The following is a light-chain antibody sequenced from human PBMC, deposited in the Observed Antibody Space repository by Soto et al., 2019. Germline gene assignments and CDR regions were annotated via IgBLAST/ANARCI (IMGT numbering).Light chain of an antibody. CDR3: QQYDRSPL. V-gene: IGKV3-20*01. CDR2: GAS. CDR1: QSVSNSH. Sequence: EIVLTKSPGALSLSPGERATLSCRASQSVSNSHSAWYQQKPGQAPRLLIYGASNRATGVSDRFSGSGSGTDFTLTITRLEPEDSAVYYCQQYDRSPLFGGGTKVEI. J-gene: IGKJ4*01.